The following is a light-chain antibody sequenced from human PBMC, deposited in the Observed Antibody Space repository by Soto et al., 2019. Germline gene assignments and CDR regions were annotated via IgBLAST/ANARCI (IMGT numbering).Light chain of an antibody. CDR1: SSDVGGYNY. CDR3: TSYTSGSALMV. CDR2: DVS. V-gene: IGLV2-14*01. Sequence: QSALTQPASVSGSPGQSITISCTGTSSDVGGYNYVSWYQQHPGKAPKLMIYDVSNRPSGVSNRFSGSKSGNTASLTISGLQAEDEADYYCTSYTSGSALMVVGGGTKLTVL. J-gene: IGLJ2*01.